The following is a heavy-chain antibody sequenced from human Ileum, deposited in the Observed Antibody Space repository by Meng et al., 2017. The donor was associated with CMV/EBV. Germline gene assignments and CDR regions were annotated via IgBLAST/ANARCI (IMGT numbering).Heavy chain of an antibody. CDR3: ARHTTWNHQAPLNY. V-gene: IGHV5-51*01. CDR1: GYDFTKYW. D-gene: IGHD1-1*01. J-gene: IGHJ4*02. CDR2: IYPGDSDT. Sequence: GESLKISCKGSGYDFTKYWIGWVRQMPGKGLEWMGIIYPGDSDTRYSPSFQGQVTISADKSISTAYLQWSSLKASDTAMYYCARHTTWNHQAPLNYWGQGTLVTVSS.